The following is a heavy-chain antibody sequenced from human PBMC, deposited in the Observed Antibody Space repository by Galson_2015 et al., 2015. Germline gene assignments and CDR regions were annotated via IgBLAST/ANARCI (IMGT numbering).Heavy chain of an antibody. CDR2: ISAYNGNT. V-gene: IGHV1-18*04. J-gene: IGHJ4*02. CDR3: ASNPYSYGYFDY. CDR1: GYTFTSYG. Sequence: SVKVSCKASGYTFTSYGISWVRQAPGQGLEWMGWISAYNGNTNYAQKLQGRVTMTTDTSTSTAYMELRSLRSEDTAVYYCASNPYSYGYFDYWGQGTLVTVSS. D-gene: IGHD5-18*01.